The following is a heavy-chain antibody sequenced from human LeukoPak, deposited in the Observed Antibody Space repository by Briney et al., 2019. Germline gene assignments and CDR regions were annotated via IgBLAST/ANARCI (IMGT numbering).Heavy chain of an antibody. Sequence: GRSLRLSCAASGFTFSSHWMIWVRQAPGKGLVWEDYRKQDGREEQYVDSVKGRFAISRDNAENSLSLKRNSLKAEDTAVYYCGRFTRSGDSVYWGQGTLVTVSS. J-gene: IGHJ4*02. CDR1: GFTFSSHW. D-gene: IGHD7-27*01. V-gene: IGHV3-7*04. CDR2: RKQDGREE. CDR3: GRFTRSGDSVY.